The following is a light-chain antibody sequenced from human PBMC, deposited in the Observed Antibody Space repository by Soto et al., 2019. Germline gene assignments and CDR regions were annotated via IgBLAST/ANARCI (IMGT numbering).Light chain of an antibody. CDR2: EVN. CDR1: SSDVGGYNY. V-gene: IGLV2-8*01. Sequence: QSALTQPASVSGSPGQSITISCTGSSSDVGGYNYVSWYQQHPGKAPKLIIYEVNQRPSGVPDRFSGSKSGNTASLTVSGLQADDEADFYCASYAGNGNVVFGGGTKLTVL. CDR3: ASYAGNGNVV. J-gene: IGLJ2*01.